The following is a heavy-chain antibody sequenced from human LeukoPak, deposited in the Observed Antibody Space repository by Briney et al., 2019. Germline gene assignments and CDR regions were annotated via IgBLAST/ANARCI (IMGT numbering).Heavy chain of an antibody. V-gene: IGHV4-61*01. CDR1: GYSISSGYY. CDR2: IYSSGAT. Sequence: SETLSLTCAVSGYSISSGYYWGWIRQPPGKGLEWLGYIYSSGATNYNLSLRSRLTISVDTSKNQFSLMLTSVTAADTAVYYCARVRADSSNDAFDIWGQGTVITVS. D-gene: IGHD6-6*01. CDR3: ARVRADSSNDAFDI. J-gene: IGHJ3*02.